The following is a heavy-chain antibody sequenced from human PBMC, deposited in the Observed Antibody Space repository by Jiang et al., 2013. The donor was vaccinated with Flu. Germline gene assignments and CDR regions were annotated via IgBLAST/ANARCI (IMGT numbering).Heavy chain of an antibody. CDR3: ARGYSSGWNPAYYYYYGMDV. D-gene: IGHD6-19*01. CDR2: IIPIFGTA. J-gene: IGHJ6*02. V-gene: IGHV1-69*06. Sequence: YAISWVRQAPGQGLEWMGGIIPIFGTANYAQKFQGRVTITADKSTSTAYMELSSLRSEDTAVYYCARGYSSGWNPAYYYYYGMDVWGQGTTVTVSS. CDR1: YA.